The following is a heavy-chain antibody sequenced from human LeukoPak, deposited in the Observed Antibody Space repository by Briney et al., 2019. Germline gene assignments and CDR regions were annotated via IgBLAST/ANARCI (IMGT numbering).Heavy chain of an antibody. V-gene: IGHV1-69*06. CDR3: ARNDGFGVVMNYYYYYMDV. Sequence: GASVKVSCKASGGTFSSYAISWVRQAPGQGLEWMGGIIPIFGTANYAQKFQGRVTITADKSTSTAYMELSSLRSEDTAVYYCARNDGFGVVMNYYYYYMDVWGKGTTVTVSS. CDR1: GGTFSSYA. CDR2: IIPIFGTA. J-gene: IGHJ6*03. D-gene: IGHD3-3*01.